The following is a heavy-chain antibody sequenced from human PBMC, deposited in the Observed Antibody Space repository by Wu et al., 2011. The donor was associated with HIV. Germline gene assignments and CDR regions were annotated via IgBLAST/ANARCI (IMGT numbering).Heavy chain of an antibody. Sequence: QVQLVQSGGGVVQPGGSLRLSCAASGFTFNSYGMHWVRQAPGKGLEWVTFIRYDGSDKYYADSVKGRFTISRDDSKNTLYLQMNSLRAEDAALYYCVKDCGLGGEFDYWGQGTLVTVSS. D-gene: IGHD3-16*01. CDR3: VKDCGLGGEFDY. V-gene: IGHV3-30*02. CDR2: IRYDGSDK. CDR1: GFTFNSYG. J-gene: IGHJ4*02.